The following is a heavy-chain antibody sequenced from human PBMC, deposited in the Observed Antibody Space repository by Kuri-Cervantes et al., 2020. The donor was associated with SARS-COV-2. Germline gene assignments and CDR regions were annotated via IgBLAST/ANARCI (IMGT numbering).Heavy chain of an antibody. CDR2: ISSNGGST. J-gene: IGHJ4*02. V-gene: IGHV3-64D*08. D-gene: IGHD3-9*01. CDR1: GFTFSSYA. CDR3: AKDEYDVLTGYLFNY. Sequence: GGSLRLSCSASGFTFSSYAMHWVRQAPGKGLEYVSAISSNGGSTYYADSVKGRFTISRDNSKNTLYPQMSSLRAEDTAVYYCAKDEYDVLTGYLFNYWGQGTLVTVSS.